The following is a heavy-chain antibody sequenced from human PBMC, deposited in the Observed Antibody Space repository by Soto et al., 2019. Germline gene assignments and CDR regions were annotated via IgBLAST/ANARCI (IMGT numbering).Heavy chain of an antibody. CDR3: ARGRSAAGTGWFDP. Sequence: QVQLVQSGAEVKKPGASVKISCKASGYTFTSYDINWVRQATGQGLEWMGWMNPNSGNTGYAQKFQGRVTMTRNTSISTAYMELSSLRSEDTAVYFCARGRSAAGTGWFDPWGQGTLVTVSS. V-gene: IGHV1-8*01. D-gene: IGHD6-13*01. CDR1: GYTFTSYD. CDR2: MNPNSGNT. J-gene: IGHJ5*02.